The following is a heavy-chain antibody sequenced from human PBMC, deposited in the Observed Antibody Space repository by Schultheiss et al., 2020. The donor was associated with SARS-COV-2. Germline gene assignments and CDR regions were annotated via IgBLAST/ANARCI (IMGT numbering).Heavy chain of an antibody. D-gene: IGHD6-19*01. CDR3: AAERYSSGWFDL. J-gene: IGHJ2*01. Sequence: ASVKVSCKASGGTFSSYAISWVRQAPGQGLEWMGWINPNSGGTNYAQKFQGWVTITRDMSTSTAYMELSSLRSEDTAVYYCAAERYSSGWFDLWGRGTLVTVSS. CDR1: GGTFSSYA. V-gene: IGHV1-2*04. CDR2: INPNSGGT.